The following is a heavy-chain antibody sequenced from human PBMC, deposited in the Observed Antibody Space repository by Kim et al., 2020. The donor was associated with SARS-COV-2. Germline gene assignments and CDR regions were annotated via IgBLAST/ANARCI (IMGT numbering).Heavy chain of an antibody. CDR1: RYTFTSYA. D-gene: IGHD2-15*01. V-gene: IGHV1-3*01. J-gene: IGHJ4*02. CDR3: ARGFAPYCSGGSCYLYYFDY. CDR2: INAGNGNT. Sequence: ASVKVSCKASRYTFTSYAMHWVRQAPGQRLEWMGWINAGNGNTKYSQKFQGRVTITRDTSASTAYMELSSLRSEDTAVYYCARGFAPYCSGGSCYLYYFDYWGQGTLVTVSS.